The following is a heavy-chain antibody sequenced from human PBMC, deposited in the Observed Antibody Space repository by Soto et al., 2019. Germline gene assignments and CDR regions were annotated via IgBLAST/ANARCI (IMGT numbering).Heavy chain of an antibody. V-gene: IGHV1-18*01. Sequence: QVQLVQSGAEVKKPGASVQVSCKASGYTFTSYGVSWVRQAPGQGRAGMEWISAYNGNTNYAQKLQGRVTMTTDTSTSTAYMELRSLRSDDTAVYYGARDQVRGVTDRPYNWFDPWGQGTLVTVSS. J-gene: IGHJ5*02. D-gene: IGHD3-10*01. CDR2: ISAYNGNT. CDR3: ARDQVRGVTDRPYNWFDP. CDR1: GYTFTSYG.